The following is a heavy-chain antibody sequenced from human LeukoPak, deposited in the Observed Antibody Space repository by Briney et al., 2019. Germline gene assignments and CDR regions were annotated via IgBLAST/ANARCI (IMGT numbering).Heavy chain of an antibody. CDR2: IYYSGST. CDR1: GGSISSSSYY. V-gene: IGHV4-39*01. J-gene: IGHJ4*02. Sequence: TSGTLSLSCAVSGGSISSSSYYWGWIRQPPGEGLEWIGSIYYSGSTYYNPSLKSRATISEATSKNQFSLKLSSVTAADSAVYYRARQGVRMACDYWGQGTLVTVSS. D-gene: IGHD3-10*01. CDR3: ARQGVRMACDY.